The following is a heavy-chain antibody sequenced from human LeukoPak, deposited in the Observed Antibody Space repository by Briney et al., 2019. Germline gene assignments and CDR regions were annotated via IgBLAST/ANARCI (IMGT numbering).Heavy chain of an antibody. CDR1: GFSFSSYS. J-gene: IGHJ6*02. Sequence: GGSLRLSCAASGFSFSSYSMDWVRQAPGKGLEWVSHIRSNGDAIYYADSVKGRFTISRDNAKNSLYLQMNSLRAEDTAVYYCARALDYYYGMDVWGQGTTVTVSS. CDR3: ARALDYYYGMDV. CDR2: IRSNGDAI. V-gene: IGHV3-48*01.